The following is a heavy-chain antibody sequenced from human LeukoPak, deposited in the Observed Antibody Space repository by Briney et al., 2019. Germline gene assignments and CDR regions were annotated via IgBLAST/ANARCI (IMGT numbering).Heavy chain of an antibody. CDR3: AKGNDIVVVPAAIRRAPSSVYYFDY. Sequence: GGSLRLSCAASGFTFSSYAMSWVRQAPGKGLEWVSAISGSGGSTYYADSVKGRFTISRDNSKNTLYLQMNSLRAEDTAVYYCAKGNDIVVVPAAIRRAPSSVYYFDYWGQGTLVTVSS. CDR1: GFTFSSYA. D-gene: IGHD2-2*01. CDR2: ISGSGGST. V-gene: IGHV3-23*01. J-gene: IGHJ4*02.